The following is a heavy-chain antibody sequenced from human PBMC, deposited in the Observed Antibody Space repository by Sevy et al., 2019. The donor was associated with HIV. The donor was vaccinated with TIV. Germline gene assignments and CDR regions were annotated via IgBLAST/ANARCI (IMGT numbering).Heavy chain of an antibody. V-gene: IGHV3-30-3*01. CDR3: ARDIRDYYDSSGYYPVFYYYYGMDV. D-gene: IGHD3-22*01. Sequence: GGSLRLSCAASGFTFSSYAMHWVRQAPGKGLEWVAVISYDGSNKYYADSVKGRFTISRDNSKNTLYLQMNSLRAEDTAVYYCARDIRDYYDSSGYYPVFYYYYGMDVWGQGTTVTVS. CDR2: ISYDGSNK. J-gene: IGHJ6*02. CDR1: GFTFSSYA.